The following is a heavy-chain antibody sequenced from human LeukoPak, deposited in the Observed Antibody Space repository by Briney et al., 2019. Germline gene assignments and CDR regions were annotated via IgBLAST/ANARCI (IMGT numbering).Heavy chain of an antibody. CDR2: IYHSGST. CDR1: GGSISSGGYY. J-gene: IGHJ4*02. V-gene: IGHV4-30-2*01. CDR3: ARVVIAMGEGSSDY. Sequence: RPSETLSLTCTVSGGSISSGGYYWSWIRQPPGKGLEWIGYIYHSGSTYYNPSLKSRVTISVDRSKNQFSLKLSSVTAADTAVYYCARVVIAMGEGSSDYWGQGTLVTVSS. D-gene: IGHD2-21*01.